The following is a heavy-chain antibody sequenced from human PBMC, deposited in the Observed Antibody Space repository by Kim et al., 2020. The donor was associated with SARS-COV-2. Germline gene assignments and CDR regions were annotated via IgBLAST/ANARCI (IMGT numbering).Heavy chain of an antibody. D-gene: IGHD6-19*01. V-gene: IGHV3-7*03. J-gene: IGHJ4*02. CDR3: VRASGWLPRY. CDR2: INQDGSEV. Sequence: GGSLRLSCVASGFTFSRYWMNWVRQAPGKGLEWVAYINQDGSEVFYVDSVEGRFTVSIDNSKNSVFLQMNSLRTEDTAFYYCVRASGWLPRYWGQGTLVTVSS. CDR1: GFTFSRYW.